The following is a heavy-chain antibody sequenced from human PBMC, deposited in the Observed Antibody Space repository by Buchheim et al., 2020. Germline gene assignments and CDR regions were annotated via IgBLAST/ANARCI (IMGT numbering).Heavy chain of an antibody. D-gene: IGHD3-9*01. CDR3: AKTPNDWIPPKGWFDP. J-gene: IGHJ5*02. Sequence: EVQLLESGGGLVQPGGSLRLSCAASGFTFSSYSMTWVRQAPGKGLEWVSTIGGSGRDTSYAASVKGRFTISRDNSKNMVYLEMNSLRSEDTAIYYCAKTPNDWIPPKGWFDPWGQGTL. V-gene: IGHV3-23*01. CDR1: GFTFSSYS. CDR2: IGGSGRDT.